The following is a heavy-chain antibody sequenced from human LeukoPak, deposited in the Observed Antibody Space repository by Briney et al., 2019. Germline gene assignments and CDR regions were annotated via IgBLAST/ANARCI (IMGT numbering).Heavy chain of an antibody. D-gene: IGHD3-22*01. J-gene: IGHJ3*02. Sequence: SETLSLTCTVSGGSISSYYWSWIRQPPGKGLEWIGYIYYSGSTNYNPSLKSRVTISVDTSKNQFSLKLSSVTAADTAVYYCAIRHSYYYDSSGPDDAFDIWGQGTMVTVSS. V-gene: IGHV4-59*01. CDR2: IYYSGST. CDR1: GGSISSYY. CDR3: AIRHSYYYDSSGPDDAFDI.